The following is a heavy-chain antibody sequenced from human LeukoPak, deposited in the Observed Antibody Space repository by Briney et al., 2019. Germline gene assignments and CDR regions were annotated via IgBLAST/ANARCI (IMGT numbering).Heavy chain of an antibody. J-gene: IGHJ5*02. CDR1: GGSFSGYY. CDR2: INHSGST. V-gene: IGHV4-34*01. CDR3: ARGFTYYDFWSGYPNWFDP. D-gene: IGHD3-3*01. Sequence: SETLSLTCAVHGGSFSGYYWSWIRQPPGKGLEWIGDINHSGSTNYNPSLKSRVTISVDTSKNQFSLKLSSVTAADTAVYYCARGFTYYDFWSGYPNWFDPWGQGTLVTVSS.